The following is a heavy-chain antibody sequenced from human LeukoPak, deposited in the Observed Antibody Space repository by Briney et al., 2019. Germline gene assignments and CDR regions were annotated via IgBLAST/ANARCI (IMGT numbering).Heavy chain of an antibody. CDR3: AREVVSGNGLYDY. CDR1: GGTLSSYA. D-gene: IGHD4-23*01. CDR2: IIPIFGTA. J-gene: IGHJ4*02. Sequence: ASVKVSCKASGGTLSSYALSWVQQAPGQGLEWMGGIIPIFGTANYVQKFQGRVTITTDESTSTAYMELSSLRSEDTAVYYCAREVVSGNGLYDYWGQGTLVTVSS. V-gene: IGHV1-69*05.